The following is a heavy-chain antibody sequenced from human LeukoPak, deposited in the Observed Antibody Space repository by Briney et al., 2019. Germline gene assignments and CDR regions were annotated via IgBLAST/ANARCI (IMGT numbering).Heavy chain of an antibody. CDR1: GFTVTSNY. CDR2: ILGSGDT. V-gene: IGHV3-66*01. CDR3: ASGVYSSGWYLDY. D-gene: IGHD6-19*01. Sequence: GGSLRLSCAASGFTVTSNYMSWVRQAPGKGLEWVSTILGSGDTCYADSVKGRFTVSRDNFKNTVYLQMNSLRAEDTAVYYCASGVYSSGWYLDYWGQGTLVTVSS. J-gene: IGHJ4*02.